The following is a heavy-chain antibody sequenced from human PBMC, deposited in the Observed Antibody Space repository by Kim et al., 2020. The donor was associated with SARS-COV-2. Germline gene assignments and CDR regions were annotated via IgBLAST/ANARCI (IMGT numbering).Heavy chain of an antibody. CDR3: ARDGGSDLLVVYAQVY. CDR1: GGSISSSNW. J-gene: IGHJ4*02. V-gene: IGHV4-4*02. CDR2: IYHSGST. Sequence: SETLSLTCAVSGGSISSSNWWSWVRQPPGKGLEWIGEIYHSGSTNYNPSLKSRVTISVDKSKNQFSLKLSSVTAADTAVYYCARDGGSDLLVVYAQVYWGQGTLVTVSS. D-gene: IGHD2-8*02.